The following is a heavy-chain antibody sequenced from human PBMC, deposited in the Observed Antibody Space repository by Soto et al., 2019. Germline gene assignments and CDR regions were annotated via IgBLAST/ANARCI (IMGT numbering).Heavy chain of an antibody. CDR3: ARDLGYCSGGSGGDDENNAFDI. D-gene: IGHD2-15*01. CDR2: ISSSSSYI. Sequence: GGSLRLSCAASGFTFSSYSMNWVRQAPGKGLEWVSSISSSSSYIYYADSVKGRFTISRDNAKNSLYLQMNSLRAEDTAVYYCARDLGYCSGGSGGDDENNAFDIWGQGTMVTVSS. CDR1: GFTFSSYS. V-gene: IGHV3-21*01. J-gene: IGHJ3*02.